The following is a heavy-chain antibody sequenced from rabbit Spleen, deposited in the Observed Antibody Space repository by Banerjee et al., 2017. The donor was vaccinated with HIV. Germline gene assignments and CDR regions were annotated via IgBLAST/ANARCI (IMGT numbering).Heavy chain of an antibody. V-gene: IGHV1S40*01. CDR2: IYAGSSGST. D-gene: IGHD7-1*01. CDR3: ARDTGTSFSTYGMDL. J-gene: IGHJ6*01. CDR1: GFSFNSGYD. Sequence: QSLEESGGGLVKPGASLTLTCKASGFSFNSGYDICWVRQAPGKGLEWIACIYAGSSGSTYSAIWAKGRFTISKTSSTTVTLQMTSLTAADTATYFCARDTGTSFSTYGMDLWGQGTLVTVS.